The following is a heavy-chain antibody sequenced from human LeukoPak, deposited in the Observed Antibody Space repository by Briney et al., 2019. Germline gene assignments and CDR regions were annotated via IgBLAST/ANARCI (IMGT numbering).Heavy chain of an antibody. CDR1: GGSISSSSYY. CDR3: AGVTGTTLPSYYYYMDV. J-gene: IGHJ6*03. D-gene: IGHD1-20*01. Sequence: SETLSLTCTVSGGSISSSSYYWGWIRQPPGKGLEWIGSIYYSGSTYYNPSLKSRVTISVDTSKNQFSLKLSSVTAADTAVYYCAGVTGTTLPSYYYYMDVWAKGPRSPSP. V-gene: IGHV4-39*07. CDR2: IYYSGST.